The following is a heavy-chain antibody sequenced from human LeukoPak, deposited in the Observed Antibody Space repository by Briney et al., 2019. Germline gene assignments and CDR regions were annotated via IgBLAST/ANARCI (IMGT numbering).Heavy chain of an antibody. Sequence: SETLSLTCTVSGGSISSSSYYWGWIRQSPGKGLEWIGSIYYSGSTYYNPSLKSRVTISVDTSKNQFSLKLSSVTAADTAVYYCARGSAIFGVVITKRRFDYWGQGTLVTVSS. D-gene: IGHD3-3*01. V-gene: IGHV4-39*01. CDR1: GGSISSSSYY. J-gene: IGHJ4*02. CDR3: ARGSAIFGVVITKRRFDY. CDR2: IYYSGST.